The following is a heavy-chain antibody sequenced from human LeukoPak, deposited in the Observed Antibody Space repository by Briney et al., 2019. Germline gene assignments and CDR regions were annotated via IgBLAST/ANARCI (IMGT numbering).Heavy chain of an antibody. Sequence: GASVKVSCKGSGYTFTSYGISWVRQAPGQGLEWMGWISAYNGNTNYAQKLQGRVTMTTDTSTSTAYMELRSLRSDDTAVYYCARVLLWFGELLTGMDVWGQGTTVTVSS. CDR2: ISAYNGNT. CDR1: GYTFTSYG. CDR3: ARVLLWFGELLTGMDV. V-gene: IGHV1-18*01. J-gene: IGHJ6*02. D-gene: IGHD3-10*01.